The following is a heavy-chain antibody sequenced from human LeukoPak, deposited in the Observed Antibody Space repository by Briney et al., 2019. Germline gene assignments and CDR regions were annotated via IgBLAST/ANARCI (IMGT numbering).Heavy chain of an antibody. J-gene: IGHJ3*02. V-gene: IGHV1-2*02. D-gene: IGHD3-22*01. CDR2: INPNSGGT. CDR1: GYTFTGYY. CDR3: ARGLFYYDSSGPGDI. Sequence: GASVKVSCKASGYTFTGYYMHWVRQAPGQGLGWMGWINPNSGGTNYAQKFQGRVTMTRDTSISTAYMELSRLRSDDTAVYYCARGLFYYDSSGPGDIWGQGTMVTVSS.